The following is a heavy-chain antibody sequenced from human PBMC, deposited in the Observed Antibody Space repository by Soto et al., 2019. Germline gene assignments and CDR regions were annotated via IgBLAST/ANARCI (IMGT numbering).Heavy chain of an antibody. Sequence: PGGSLRLSCTASGFKFDDYAMHWVRQAPGKGLEWVSGITWNSNNLDYADSVKGRFTISRDNAKNTLYLQMNSLRAEDTAVFYCGRGGSDSPMAPGYWGQGTLVTVSS. CDR1: GFKFDDYA. J-gene: IGHJ4*02. CDR3: GRGGSDSPMAPGY. CDR2: ITWNSNNL. D-gene: IGHD5-18*01. V-gene: IGHV3-9*01.